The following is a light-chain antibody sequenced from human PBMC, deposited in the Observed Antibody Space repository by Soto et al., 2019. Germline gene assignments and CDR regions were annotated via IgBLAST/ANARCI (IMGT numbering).Light chain of an antibody. CDR1: SSNIGAGYD. V-gene: IGLV1-40*01. CDR2: GDT. Sequence: QAVVTQPPSVSGAPGQRVTISCTGSSSNIGAGYDVHWYQQLPGTAPKVLIYGDTNRPSGVPDRFSGSKSGTSASLAITGLQAEDEADYYCQSYDSSLSVYVFGPGTKVTVL. J-gene: IGLJ1*01. CDR3: QSYDSSLSVYV.